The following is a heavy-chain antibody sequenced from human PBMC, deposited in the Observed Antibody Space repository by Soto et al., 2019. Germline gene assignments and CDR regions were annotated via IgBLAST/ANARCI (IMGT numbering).Heavy chain of an antibody. CDR2: INAGNGNT. J-gene: IGHJ2*01. V-gene: IGHV1-3*01. D-gene: IGHD1-1*01. CDR1: GYSFTNYA. Sequence: ASVKVSCKASGYSFTNYAMHWVRQAPGQGLEWMGWINAGNGNTKYSQKFQGRVTITRDTSASTLYMELSSLRSEDTAVYYCARDYWRADYNGTDGRGR. CDR3: ARDYWRADYNGTDG.